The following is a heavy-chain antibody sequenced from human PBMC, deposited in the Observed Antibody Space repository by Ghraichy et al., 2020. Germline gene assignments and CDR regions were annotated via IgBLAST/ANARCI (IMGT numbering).Heavy chain of an antibody. CDR2: ISSSSSTI. Sequence: LSLTCAASGFTFSSYSMNWVRQAPGKGLEWVSYISSSSSTIYYADSVKGRFTISRDNAKNSLYLQMNSLRAEDTAVYYCARDRLTTVRYYGMDVWGQGTTVTVSS. CDR3: ARDRLTTVRYYGMDV. V-gene: IGHV3-48*01. CDR1: GFTFSSYS. D-gene: IGHD4-17*01. J-gene: IGHJ6*02.